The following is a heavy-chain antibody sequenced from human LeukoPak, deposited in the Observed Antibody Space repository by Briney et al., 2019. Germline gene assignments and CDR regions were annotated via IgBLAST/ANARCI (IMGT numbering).Heavy chain of an antibody. V-gene: IGHV3-30*02. CDR3: ARVSYYDSSGYYYVNAFDI. CDR2: IRYDGSNK. CDR1: GFSFSNYG. Sequence: PGGSLRLSCAASGFSFSNYGMHWVRQAPGKGLEWVAFIRYDGSNKYYADSVKGRFTISRDNAKNSLYLQMNSLRAEDTAVYYCARVSYYDSSGYYYVNAFDIWGQGTMVTVSS. J-gene: IGHJ3*02. D-gene: IGHD3-22*01.